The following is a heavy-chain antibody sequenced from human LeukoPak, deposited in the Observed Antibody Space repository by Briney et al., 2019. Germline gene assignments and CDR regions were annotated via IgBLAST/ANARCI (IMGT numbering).Heavy chain of an antibody. CDR1: GYTFTSYD. J-gene: IGHJ4*02. CDR3: ARSLELRNSLFGY. Sequence: ASVKVSCNASGYTFTSYDINWVRQATGQGLEWMGWMNPNSGNTGYAQKFQGRVTMTRNTSISTAYMELSSLRSEDTAVYYCARSLELRNSLFGYWGQGTLVTVSS. D-gene: IGHD1-7*01. CDR2: MNPNSGNT. V-gene: IGHV1-8*01.